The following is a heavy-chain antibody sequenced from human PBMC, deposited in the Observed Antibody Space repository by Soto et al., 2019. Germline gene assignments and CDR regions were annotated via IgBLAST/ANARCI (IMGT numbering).Heavy chain of an antibody. J-gene: IGHJ5*02. D-gene: IGHD3-10*01. Sequence: SQTLSLTCAISGYSVSSNSAAWNWIRQSPSRGLEWLGRTYYRSKWYNDYAVSVKSRITINPDTSKNQFSLQLNSVTPEDTAVYYWARAKGRRGGFGILWFGPWGQGILVTGSS. CDR3: ARAKGRRGGFGILWFGP. CDR2: TYYRSKWYN. CDR1: GYSVSSNSAA. V-gene: IGHV6-1*01.